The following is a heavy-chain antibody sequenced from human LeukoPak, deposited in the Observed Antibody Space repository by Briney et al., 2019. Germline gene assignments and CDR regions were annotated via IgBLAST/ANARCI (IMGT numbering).Heavy chain of an antibody. CDR2: FDPEDGET. CDR3: ATVMKYQWLVQKDWFDP. Sequence: ASVKVPCKVSGYTLTELSMHWVRQAPGKGLEWMGGFDPEDGETIYAQKFQGRVTMTEDTSTDTAYMELSSLRSEDTAVYYCATVMKYQWLVQKDWFDPWGQGTLVTVSS. J-gene: IGHJ5*02. CDR1: GYTLTELS. D-gene: IGHD6-19*01. V-gene: IGHV1-24*01.